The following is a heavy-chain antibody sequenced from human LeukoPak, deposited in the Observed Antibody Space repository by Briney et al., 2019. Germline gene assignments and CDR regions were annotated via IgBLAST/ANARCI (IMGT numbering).Heavy chain of an antibody. J-gene: IGHJ4*02. V-gene: IGHV3-30-3*01. Sequence: PGRSLRLSCAASGFTFSSYAMHWVRQAPGKGLEWVAVISYDGSNKYYADSVKGRFTISRDNSKNTLYLQMNSLRAEDTAVYYCARDHFETGTTPGYWGQGTLVTVSS. CDR2: ISYDGSNK. CDR3: ARDHFETGTTPGY. CDR1: GFTFSSYA. D-gene: IGHD1-7*01.